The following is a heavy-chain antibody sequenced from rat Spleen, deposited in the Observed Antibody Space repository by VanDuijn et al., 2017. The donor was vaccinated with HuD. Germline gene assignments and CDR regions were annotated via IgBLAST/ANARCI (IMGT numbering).Heavy chain of an antibody. D-gene: IGHD5-1*01. CDR2: ISYDGSST. J-gene: IGHJ2*01. Sequence: EVQLVESGGGLVQPGRSLKLSCAASGFTFSNYGMAWVRQAPTKGLEWVATISYDGSSTYYRDSVKGRFTISRDNAKSTLYLQMDSLRSEETATYYCATQWELYHWGQGVMVTVSS. V-gene: IGHV5-29*01. CDR1: GFTFSNYG. CDR3: ATQWELYH.